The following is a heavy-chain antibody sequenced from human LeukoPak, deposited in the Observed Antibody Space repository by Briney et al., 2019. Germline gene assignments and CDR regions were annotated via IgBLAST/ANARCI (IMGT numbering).Heavy chain of an antibody. V-gene: IGHV4-59*01. CDR3: ARGGYCSSTSCLIHAFDI. J-gene: IGHJ3*02. CDR1: VGSIRSYY. CDR2: IYYSGST. D-gene: IGHD2-2*01. Sequence: PSETLSPTCTVSVGSIRSYYWSGIRQPPGKGLEWIGYIYYSGSTNYNPSLKSRVTISVDTSKNQFSLKLSSVTAADTAVYYCARGGYCSSTSCLIHAFDIWGQGTMVTVSS.